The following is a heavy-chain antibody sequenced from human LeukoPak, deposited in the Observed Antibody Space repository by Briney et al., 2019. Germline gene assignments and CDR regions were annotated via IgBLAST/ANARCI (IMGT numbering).Heavy chain of an antibody. J-gene: IGHJ2*01. V-gene: IGHV1-2*02. Sequence: ASMKVTCKASGYTFNAYYLHWVRQAPGQGLEWMGWINPNSGDTKYAQKSQGRVTMTGDTSISTAYMELSRLRFDDTAVYYCAILRLSTGLWWFFDLWGRGTLVTVSS. CDR2: INPNSGDT. CDR1: GYTFNAYY. CDR3: AILRLSTGLWWFFDL. D-gene: IGHD2-8*02.